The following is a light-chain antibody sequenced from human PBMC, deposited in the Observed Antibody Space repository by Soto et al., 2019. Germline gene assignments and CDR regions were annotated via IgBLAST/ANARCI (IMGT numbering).Light chain of an antibody. CDR3: SSYTSTSTLVV. J-gene: IGLJ1*01. CDR1: SIDVGGFNY. CDR2: EVS. V-gene: IGLV2-14*01. Sequence: QSARTRPASVAVSPGRSITISSPETSIDVGGFNYVSWFQHRPGKAPKLLTFEVSNLRSGVSNLFSGFYSGNTASLSISGLQAADEAYYYCSSYTSTSTLVVFGTGPTVTVL.